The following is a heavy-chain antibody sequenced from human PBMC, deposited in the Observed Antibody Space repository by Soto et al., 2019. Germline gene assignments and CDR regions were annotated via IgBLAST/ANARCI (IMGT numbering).Heavy chain of an antibody. Sequence: GGSLRLSCAASGFTFSSYAMHWVRQAPGKGLEWVAVISYDGSNKYYADSVKGRFTISRDNSKNTLYLQMNSLRAEDTAVYYCARDRHSSGWYDYWGQGXLVTVYS. J-gene: IGHJ4*02. V-gene: IGHV3-30-3*01. D-gene: IGHD6-19*01. CDR2: ISYDGSNK. CDR1: GFTFSSYA. CDR3: ARDRHSSGWYDY.